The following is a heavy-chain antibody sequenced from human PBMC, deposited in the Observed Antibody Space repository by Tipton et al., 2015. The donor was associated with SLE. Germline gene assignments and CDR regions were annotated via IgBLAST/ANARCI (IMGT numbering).Heavy chain of an antibody. D-gene: IGHD3-9*01. CDR2: FYSGGSR. CDR3: ARDATGLDAYDI. Sequence: SLRLSCAASGFRVSSNYMTWVRQAPGKGLEWVSVFYSGGSRYYADSVKGRFTIPRDTSKNTLYLQMNSLRPEDTGVYYCARDATGLDAYDIWGQGTMVTVSS. CDR1: GFRVSSNY. J-gene: IGHJ3*02. V-gene: IGHV3-53*05.